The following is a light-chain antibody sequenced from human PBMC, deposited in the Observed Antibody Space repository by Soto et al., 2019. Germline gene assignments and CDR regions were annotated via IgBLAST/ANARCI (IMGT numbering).Light chain of an antibody. V-gene: IGLV2-14*01. J-gene: IGLJ1*01. CDR2: EVT. CDR3: SSYTDSSTLGFYD. Sequence: QSLLTQPASVSGSPGQSITISCTGTSSDVGGYEYVSWYPQHPGKAPRLMIYEVTYRPSGVSNRFSGSKSGSTASLTISGLQAEDEADYYCSSYTDSSTLGFYDVGNRTKVTVL. CDR1: SSDVGGYEY.